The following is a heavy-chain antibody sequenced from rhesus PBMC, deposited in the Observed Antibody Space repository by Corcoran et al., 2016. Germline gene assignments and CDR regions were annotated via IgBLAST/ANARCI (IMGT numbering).Heavy chain of an antibody. Sequence: EVQLVQSGAEVKKPGASVKISCKASGYPFTDHYLHWVRQAPGKGLEWVGGVDPEDGEADSAQKFQDRVTITADMSTDTAYMERSSLRSEDTAVYYCANNRFDVWGPGVLVTVSS. CDR1: GYPFTDHY. CDR2: VDPEDGEA. J-gene: IGHJ5-1*01. CDR3: ANNRFDV. V-gene: IGHV1-111*02.